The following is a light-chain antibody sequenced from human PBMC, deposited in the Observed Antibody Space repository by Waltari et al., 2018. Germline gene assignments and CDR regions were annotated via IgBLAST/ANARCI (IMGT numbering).Light chain of an antibody. Sequence: QSALTQPASVSGSPGQSITISCTGTTSNVAFYNLVSWYQQHPDKAPKLLVYEVIERPSGVSSRFSGSKSGNTAYLTISGLQAEDEADYYCCSYAGRNIWVFGGGTKVTVL. V-gene: IGLV2-23*02. CDR1: TSNVAFYNL. J-gene: IGLJ3*02. CDR2: EVI. CDR3: CSYAGRNIWV.